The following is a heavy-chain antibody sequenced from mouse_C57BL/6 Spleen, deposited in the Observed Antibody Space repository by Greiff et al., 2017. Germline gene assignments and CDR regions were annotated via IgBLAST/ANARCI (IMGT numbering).Heavy chain of an antibody. CDR3: ARDYYGSSYCFDY. J-gene: IGHJ2*01. CDR2: ISSGSSTL. Sequence: DVQLVESGGGLVKPGGSLKLSCAASGFTFSDYGMHWVRQAPEKGLEWVAYISSGSSTLYYADTVKGRFTISRDNAKNTLFLQMTSLRSEDTAMYYCARDYYGSSYCFDYWGQGTTLTVSS. CDR1: GFTFSDYG. D-gene: IGHD1-1*01. V-gene: IGHV5-17*01.